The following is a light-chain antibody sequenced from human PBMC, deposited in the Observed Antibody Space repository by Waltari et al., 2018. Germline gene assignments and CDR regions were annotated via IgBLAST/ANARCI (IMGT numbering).Light chain of an antibody. CDR2: EDK. V-gene: IGLV6-57*01. J-gene: IGLJ2*01. Sequence: FMLTQPHSVSDSPGKTVTISCTRSSGRIDSSYVQWFQQRPGSSPTTLIFEDKERHFVVSDRFSGSIDISSNSAALTISGLKTEDEADYFGQSYDTNYHGVVFGGGTKLTVL. CDR3: QSYDTNYHGVV. CDR1: SGRIDSSY.